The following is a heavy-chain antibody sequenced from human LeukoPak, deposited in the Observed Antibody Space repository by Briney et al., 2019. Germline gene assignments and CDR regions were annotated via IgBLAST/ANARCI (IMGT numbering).Heavy chain of an antibody. V-gene: IGHV3-64D*09. CDR2: INDNGGRT. CDR1: GFTFSRYA. J-gene: IGHJ4*02. Sequence: GGSLRLSCSASGFTFSRYAMHWVRQAPGKGLEYVSGINDNGGRTHYGDSVKGRFSISRDNSKNTLHLQVSTLRAEDTALYYCVKDVGGSYAFDYWGQGILVTVAS. D-gene: IGHD1-26*01. CDR3: VKDVGGSYAFDY.